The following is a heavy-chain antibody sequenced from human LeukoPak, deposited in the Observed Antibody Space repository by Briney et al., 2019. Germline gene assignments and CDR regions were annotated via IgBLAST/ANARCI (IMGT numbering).Heavy chain of an antibody. V-gene: IGHV4-59*01. J-gene: IGHJ5*02. D-gene: IGHD6-19*01. Sequence: SETLSLTCTVSGGSIRSYYWSWIRQPPGKGLEWIGYIYHSGSTNYNPSLKSRVTISVDTSKKQFSLKLSSVTAADTAVYYCALTISVAGSNWFDPWGQGTLVTVSS. CDR3: ALTISVAGSNWFDP. CDR2: IYHSGST. CDR1: GGSIRSYY.